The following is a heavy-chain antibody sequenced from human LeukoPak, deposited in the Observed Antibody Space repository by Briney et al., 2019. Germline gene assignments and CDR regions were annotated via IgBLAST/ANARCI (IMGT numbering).Heavy chain of an antibody. D-gene: IGHD3-9*01. CDR2: IYDSGRT. V-gene: IGHV4-59*01. J-gene: IGHJ4*02. CDR1: GVSISSYQ. CDR3: ARLTNDILTGDDS. Sequence: SETLSLTCTVSGVSISSYQWSWIRQPPGEGLEWIGYIYDSGRTRYNPSLKSRVTISVDTSKGQFSLRLSSVTAADTAVYYCARLTNDILTGDDSWGQRTLVTVSS.